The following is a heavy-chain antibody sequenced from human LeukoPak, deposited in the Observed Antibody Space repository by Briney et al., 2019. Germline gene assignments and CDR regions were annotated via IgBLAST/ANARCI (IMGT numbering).Heavy chain of an antibody. CDR1: GFTFSRYG. Sequence: GRSLRLSCAASGFTFSRYGMHWVRQAPGKGLEWVAVIWFDGSNKYYADSVKGRFTISRDNSKNTLYLQTNSLRAEDTAVYYCARDRDWGCSYCSYWGQGTLVTVSS. V-gene: IGHV3-33*08. J-gene: IGHJ4*02. CDR2: IWFDGSNK. CDR3: ARDRDWGCSYCSY. D-gene: IGHD7-27*01.